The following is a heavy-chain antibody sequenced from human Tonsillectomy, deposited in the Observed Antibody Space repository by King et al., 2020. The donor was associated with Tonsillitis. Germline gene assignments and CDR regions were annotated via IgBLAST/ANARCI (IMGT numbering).Heavy chain of an antibody. Sequence: QLQESGPGLVKPSETLSLTCTVSGGSFSSYYWSWIRQPPGKGLEWIGYIYYSGSTNYSGSTNYNPSLKSRVTISVDTSKNQFSLKLSSVTAADTAVYYCARERRIIPWGCSGSSYFNYWGQGTLVTVSS. D-gene: IGHD3-10*02. CDR2: IYYSGSTNYSGST. V-gene: IGHV4-59*01. CDR3: ARERRIIPWGCSGSSYFNY. CDR1: GGSFSSYY. J-gene: IGHJ4*02.